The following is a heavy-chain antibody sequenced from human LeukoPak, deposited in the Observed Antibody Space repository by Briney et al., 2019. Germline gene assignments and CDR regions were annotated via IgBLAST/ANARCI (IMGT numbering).Heavy chain of an antibody. J-gene: IGHJ4*02. CDR1: GGTFSSYA. CDR2: IIPILGIA. D-gene: IGHD1-26*01. Sequence: SVKVSCKASGGTFSSYAISWVRQAPGQGLEWMGRIIPILGIANYAQKFQGRVTITADKSTSTAYMELSSLRPEDTAVYYCARVAGGSYYFDYWGQGTLVTVSS. CDR3: ARVAGGSYYFDY. V-gene: IGHV1-69*04.